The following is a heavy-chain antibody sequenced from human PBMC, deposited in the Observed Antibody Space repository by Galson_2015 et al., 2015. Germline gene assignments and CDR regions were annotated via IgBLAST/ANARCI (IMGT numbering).Heavy chain of an antibody. CDR3: ARELVPAARNYYYYGMDV. CDR1: GFTFSSYA. CDR2: ISYDGSNK. J-gene: IGHJ6*02. Sequence: SLRLSCAASGFTFSSYAMHWVRQAPGKGLEGVAVISYDGSNKYYADSVKGRFTISRDNSKNTLYLQMNSLRAEDTAVYYCARELVPAARNYYYYGMDVWGQGTTVTVSS. V-gene: IGHV3-30-3*01. D-gene: IGHD2-2*01.